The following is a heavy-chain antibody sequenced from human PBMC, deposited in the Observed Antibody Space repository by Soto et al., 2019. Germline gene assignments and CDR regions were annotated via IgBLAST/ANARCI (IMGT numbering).Heavy chain of an antibody. CDR2: INPSGGST. CDR1: GYTFTSYY. D-gene: IGHD3-22*01. V-gene: IGHV1-46*01. CDR3: GRAAPYYDSSGYPHTFDY. Sequence: QVQLVQSGAEVKKPGASVKVSCKASGYTFTSYYMHWVRQAPGQGLEWMGIINPSGGSTSYAQKFQGRGTMTRDTSTSTVYMERSSLRSEDTAVYYCGRAAPYYDSSGYPHTFDYWGQGTLVTVSS. J-gene: IGHJ4*02.